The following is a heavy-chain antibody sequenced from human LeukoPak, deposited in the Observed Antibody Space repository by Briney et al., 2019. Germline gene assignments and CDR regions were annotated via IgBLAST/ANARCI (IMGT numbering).Heavy chain of an antibody. D-gene: IGHD3-22*01. CDR3: ARGRDYYDTRDAFDI. V-gene: IGHV4-59*12. Sequence: PSETLSLTCTVSGGSISSYYWSWIRQPPGKGLEWVGYIYYSGSTNYNPSLKSRVTISVDTSKNQFSLKLSSVTAADTAVYYCARGRDYYDTRDAFDIWGQGTMVTVSS. CDR2: IYYSGST. CDR1: GGSISSYY. J-gene: IGHJ3*02.